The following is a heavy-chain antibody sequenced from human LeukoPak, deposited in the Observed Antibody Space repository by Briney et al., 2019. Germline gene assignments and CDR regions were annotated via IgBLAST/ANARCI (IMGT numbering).Heavy chain of an antibody. V-gene: IGHV3-21*04. CDR2: ISSSSSYI. D-gene: IGHD7-27*01. CDR3: AGRGDRYYYYYMDV. J-gene: IGHJ6*03. Sequence: GGSLRLSCAASGFTFSSHCMNWVRQAPGKGLEWVSSISSSSSYIYYADSVKGRFTISRDNAKNSLYLQMNSLRAEDTAVYYCAGRGDRYYYYYMDVWGKGTTVTVSS. CDR1: GFTFSSHC.